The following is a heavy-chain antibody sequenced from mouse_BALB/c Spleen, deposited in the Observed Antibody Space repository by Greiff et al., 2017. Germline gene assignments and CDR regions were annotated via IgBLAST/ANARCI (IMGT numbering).Heavy chain of an antibody. CDR2: INPSNGGT. D-gene: IGHD2-4*01. CDR1: GYTFTSYN. J-gene: IGHJ4*01. Sequence: LVESGAELVKPGASVKLSCKASGYTFTSYNMYWVKQRPGQGLEWIGEINPSNGGTNFNEKFKSKATLTVDKSSSTAYMQLSSLTSEDSAVYYCTRSGITHRPYFYAMDYGGQGTSVTVSS. V-gene: IGHV1S81*02. CDR3: TRSGITHRPYFYAMDY.